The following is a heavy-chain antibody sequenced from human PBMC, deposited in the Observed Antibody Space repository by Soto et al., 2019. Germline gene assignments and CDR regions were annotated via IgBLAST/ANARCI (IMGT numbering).Heavy chain of an antibody. CDR1: GGSFSGYY. Sequence: SETLSLTCAVYGGSFSGYYWSWIRQPPGKGLEWIGEINHSGSTNYNPSLKSRVTISVDTSKNQFSLKLSSVTAADTAVYYCASPQGWYSPRLGDWFDPWGQGTLVTVSS. J-gene: IGHJ5*02. CDR3: ASPQGWYSPRLGDWFDP. CDR2: INHSGST. D-gene: IGHD6-19*01. V-gene: IGHV4-34*01.